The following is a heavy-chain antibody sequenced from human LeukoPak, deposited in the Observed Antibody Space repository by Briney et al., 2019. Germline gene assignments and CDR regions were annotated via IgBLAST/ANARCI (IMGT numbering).Heavy chain of an antibody. CDR1: GYTFTSYY. CDR3: ARGSQAYYDFWSGYYPYYFDY. V-gene: IGHV1-46*01. D-gene: IGHD3-3*01. CDR2: INPSGGST. J-gene: IGHJ4*02. Sequence: GASVKVSCKASGYTFTSYYMHWVRRAPGQGLEWMGIINPSGGSTSYAQKFQGRVTMTRDTSTSTVYMELSSLRSEDTAVYYCARGSQAYYDFWSGYYPYYFDYWGQGTLVTVSS.